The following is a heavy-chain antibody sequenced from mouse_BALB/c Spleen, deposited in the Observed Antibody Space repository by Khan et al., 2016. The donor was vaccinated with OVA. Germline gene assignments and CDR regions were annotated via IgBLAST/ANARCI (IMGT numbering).Heavy chain of an antibody. CDR1: GYHFTSYY. Sequence: QMQLEESGAELVKPGASVMLSCKASGYHFTSYYMYWVRQRPGQGLEWIGEINPSNGVTNFSEKFETKATLTVDKSSSTAYMQLSSLTSEDSAVYYCTRPYYYGTSWYFDYWGQGTTLTVSS. V-gene: IGHV1S81*02. CDR3: TRPYYYGTSWYFDY. CDR2: INPSNGVT. J-gene: IGHJ2*01. D-gene: IGHD1-1*01.